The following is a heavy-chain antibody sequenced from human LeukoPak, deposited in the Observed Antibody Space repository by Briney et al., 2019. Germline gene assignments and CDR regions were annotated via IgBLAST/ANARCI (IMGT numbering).Heavy chain of an antibody. CDR3: ARHGIAERPEEFDY. CDR1: GGSISRYY. Sequence: PSETLSLTCTVSGGSISRYYWSWIRQSPGKGLEWIGYIHYSGSTNYNPSLKSRVTISVGRSKNELSLKLGSATAADTAVYYCARHGIAERPEEFDYWGQGTLVTVSS. CDR2: IHYSGST. D-gene: IGHD6-6*01. J-gene: IGHJ4*02. V-gene: IGHV4-59*08.